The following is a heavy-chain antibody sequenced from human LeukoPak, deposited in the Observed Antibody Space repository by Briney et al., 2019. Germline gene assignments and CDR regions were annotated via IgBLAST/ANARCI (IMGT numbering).Heavy chain of an antibody. J-gene: IGHJ5*02. CDR1: GYTFTSYY. V-gene: IGHV1-46*01. D-gene: IGHD5-12*01. Sequence: ASVKVSCKASGYTFTSYYMHWVRQAPGQGLEWMGIINPSGGSTSYAQRFQGRVTMTRDTSTSTVYMELNSLRSEDTAVYYCARSVDIVATIKNWFDPWGQGTLVTVSS. CDR3: ARSVDIVATIKNWFDP. CDR2: INPSGGST.